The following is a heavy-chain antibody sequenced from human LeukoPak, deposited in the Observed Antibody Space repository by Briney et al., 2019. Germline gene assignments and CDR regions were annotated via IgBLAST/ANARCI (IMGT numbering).Heavy chain of an antibody. CDR3: AKDKEDSRGYYYVFDF. J-gene: IGHJ4*02. V-gene: IGHV3-33*03. CDR1: GFTFSSYG. D-gene: IGHD3-22*01. Sequence: PGRSLRLSCAASGFTFSSYGMHWVRQAPGKGLEWVAVIWYDGSNKYYADSVKGRFTISRDNAKNYLYLHLNSLRAEDTALYYCAKDKEDSRGYYYVFDFWGQGTLVTVSS. CDR2: IWYDGSNK.